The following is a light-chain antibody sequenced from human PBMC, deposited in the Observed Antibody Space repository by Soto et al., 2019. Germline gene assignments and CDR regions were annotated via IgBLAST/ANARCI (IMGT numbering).Light chain of an antibody. CDR3: LQYYRTPLT. V-gene: IGKV4-1*01. J-gene: IGKJ4*01. CDR2: WAS. CDR1: QSVLYSSNNKNY. Sequence: DIVMTQSPDSLAVSLGERATINCKSSQSVLYSSNNKNYLAWYQQKPGQPPKLLIYWASTRESGVPDRFSGRGSGTDFTLTISRLQAEDVAVYYCLQYYRTPLTFGGGTKVEIK.